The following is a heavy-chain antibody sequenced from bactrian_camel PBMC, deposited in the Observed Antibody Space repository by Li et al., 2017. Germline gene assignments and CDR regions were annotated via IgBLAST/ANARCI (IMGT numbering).Heavy chain of an antibody. V-gene: IGHV3S1*01. CDR1: GLTDSVKW. D-gene: IGHD5*01. Sequence: HVQLVESGGGLVQPGGTLRLSCVASGLTDSVKWIHWVRQAPGRGLEWVSGINSGGGTTYYSDSVKGRFTISRDNAKNTLYLQLNSLKTEDTAMYYCAKDHAFKSWVPYDMDYWGKGTQVTVS. J-gene: IGHJ7*01. CDR2: INSGGGTT.